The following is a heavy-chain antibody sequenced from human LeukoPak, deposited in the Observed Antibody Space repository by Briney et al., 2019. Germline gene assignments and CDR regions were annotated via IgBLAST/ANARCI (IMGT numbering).Heavy chain of an antibody. CDR1: GFTFNTYA. J-gene: IGHJ4*02. V-gene: IGHV3-23*01. D-gene: IGHD3-10*01. Sequence: GGSLRLSCAASGFTFNTYAMSWVRQAPGKGLEWVSTISSSGGSTYYADSVKGRFTISRDNSKNTLSLQMNSLAAEGTAIYYCAKFGSGSYLYYFDYWGQGTLVTVSS. CDR2: ISSSGGST. CDR3: AKFGSGSYLYYFDY.